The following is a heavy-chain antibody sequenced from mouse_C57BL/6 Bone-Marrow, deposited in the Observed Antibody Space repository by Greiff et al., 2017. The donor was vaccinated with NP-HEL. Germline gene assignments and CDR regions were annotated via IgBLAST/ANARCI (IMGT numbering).Heavy chain of an antibody. Sequence: VQLQQPGAELVMPGASVKLSCKASGYTFTSYWMHWVKQRPGQGLEWIGEIDPGDSDTNYNQKFKGKATLTADKSSSTAYMQLSSLTSEDSAVYFCARGWFCFDYDGRGNGTTLSVA. D-gene: IGHD2-4*01. CDR3: ARGWFCFDYDG. CDR1: GYTFTSYW. CDR2: IDPGDSDT. V-gene: IGHV1-69*01. J-gene: IGHJ2*01.